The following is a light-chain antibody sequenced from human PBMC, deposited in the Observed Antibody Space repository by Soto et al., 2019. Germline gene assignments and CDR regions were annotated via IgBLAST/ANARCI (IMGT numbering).Light chain of an antibody. J-gene: IGLJ2*01. CDR3: LSYDSSLSASRV. V-gene: IGLV1-40*01. Sequence: QPVLTQPPSVSGAPGQRVTISCTGSSSNIGGGYDVHWYQQLPGTAPKLLIYGNTNRPSGVPDRFSGSKSGTSASLAITGLQAEDEADYYCLSYDSSLSASRVFGGGTQLTVL. CDR1: SSNIGGGYD. CDR2: GNT.